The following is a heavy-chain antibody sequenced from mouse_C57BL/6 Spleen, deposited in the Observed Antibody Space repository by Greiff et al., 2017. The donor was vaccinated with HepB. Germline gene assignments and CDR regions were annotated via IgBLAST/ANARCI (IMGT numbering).Heavy chain of an antibody. Sequence: VQLQQSGAELVRPGASVTLSCKASGYTFTDYEMHWVKQTPVHGLEWIGAIDPETGGTAYNQKFKGKAILTADKSSSTAYMELRSLTSEDSAVYYCTDDYDEGWFAYWGQGTLVTVSA. CDR2: IDPETGGT. J-gene: IGHJ3*01. V-gene: IGHV1-15*01. CDR3: TDDYDEGWFAY. D-gene: IGHD2-4*01. CDR1: GYTFTDYE.